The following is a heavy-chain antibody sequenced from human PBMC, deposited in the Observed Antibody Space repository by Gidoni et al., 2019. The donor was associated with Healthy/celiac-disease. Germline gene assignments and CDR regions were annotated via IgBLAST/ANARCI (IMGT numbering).Heavy chain of an antibody. V-gene: IGHV4-59*08. Sequence: QVQLQESGPGLVKPSETLSLTCTVSGGSISSYYWSWIRPPPGKGLEWIGYINYSGSTNYNPSLKSRVTISVDTSKNQFSLKLSSVTAADTAVYYCARHQASYGDPWRFDPWGQGTLVTVSS. J-gene: IGHJ5*02. CDR1: GGSISSYY. CDR3: ARHQASYGDPWRFDP. D-gene: IGHD4-17*01. CDR2: INYSGST.